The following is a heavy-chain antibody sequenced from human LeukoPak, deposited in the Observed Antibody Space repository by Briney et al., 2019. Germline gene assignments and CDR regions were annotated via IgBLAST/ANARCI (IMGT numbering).Heavy chain of an antibody. CDR1: GGSISSYY. CDR3: ARDADCTNGVCYFPPGY. D-gene: IGHD2-8*01. J-gene: IGHJ4*02. Sequence: SETLSLTCTVSGGSISSYYWSWIRQPAGKGLEWIGRIYTSGSTNYNPSLKSRVTMSVDTSKNQFSLKLSSVTAADTAVYYCARDADCTNGVCYFPPGYWGQGTLVTVSS. CDR2: IYTSGST. V-gene: IGHV4-4*07.